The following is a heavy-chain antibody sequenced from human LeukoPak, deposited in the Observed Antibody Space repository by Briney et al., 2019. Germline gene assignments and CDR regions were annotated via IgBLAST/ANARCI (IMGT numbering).Heavy chain of an antibody. J-gene: IGHJ2*01. CDR2: IWYDGSNK. CDR1: GFTFSSYG. V-gene: IGHV3-33*01. D-gene: IGHD2-15*01. CDR3: ARDIVPCSGGSCYSLGWYFDL. Sequence: GGSLRLSCAASGFTFSSYGMHWVRQAPGKGLEWVAVIWYDGSNKYYADSVKGRFTISRDNSKNTLYLQMNSLRAEDTAVYYCARDIVPCSGGSCYSLGWYFDLWGRGTLVTVSS.